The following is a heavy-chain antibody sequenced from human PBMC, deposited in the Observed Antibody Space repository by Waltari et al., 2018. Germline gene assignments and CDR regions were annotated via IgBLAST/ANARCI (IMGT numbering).Heavy chain of an antibody. V-gene: IGHV1-58*02. CDR1: GFTFTSSA. J-gene: IGHJ6*02. CDR2: IVVGSGNT. Sequence: QMQLVQSGPEVKKPGTSVKVSCKASGFTFTSSAMQWVRQASGQRLEWIGWIVVGSGNTNYAQKFQERVTITRDMSTSTAYMELSSLRSEDTAVYYCAAAGYGSGWTGDYYYYYGMDVWGQGTTVTVSS. D-gene: IGHD6-19*01. CDR3: AAAGYGSGWTGDYYYYYGMDV.